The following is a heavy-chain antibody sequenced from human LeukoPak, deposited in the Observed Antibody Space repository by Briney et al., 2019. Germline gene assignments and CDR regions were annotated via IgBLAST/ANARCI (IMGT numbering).Heavy chain of an antibody. J-gene: IGHJ3*02. CDR1: GFTFNSYW. CDR3: ASEGNDLGAFDM. V-gene: IGHV3-7*01. Sequence: PGGSLRLSCAASGFTFNSYWMHWVRQAPGKGPEWVANIEQAGSHKYYVDSVRGRFTISRDNAKNSLYLQMNSLGAEDTAVYYCASEGNDLGAFDMWAKGQWSPSLQ. D-gene: IGHD1-1*01. CDR2: IEQAGSHK.